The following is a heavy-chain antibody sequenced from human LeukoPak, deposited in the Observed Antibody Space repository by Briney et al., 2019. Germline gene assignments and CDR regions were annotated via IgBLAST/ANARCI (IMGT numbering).Heavy chain of an antibody. CDR3: AKADGLRFLEWLPEWGYSGMDV. Sequence: GGSLRLSCAASGFTVNSSYMSWVRQAPGKGLEWVSVIYSGGSTYYADSVKGRFTISRDNSKNTLYLQMNSLRAEDTAVYYCAKADGLRFLEWLPEWGYSGMDVWGQGTTVTVSS. CDR2: IYSGGST. D-gene: IGHD3-3*01. J-gene: IGHJ6*02. CDR1: GFTVNSSY. V-gene: IGHV3-53*01.